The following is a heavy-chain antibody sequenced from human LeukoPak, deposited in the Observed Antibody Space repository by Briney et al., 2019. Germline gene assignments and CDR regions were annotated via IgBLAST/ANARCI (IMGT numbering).Heavy chain of an antibody. J-gene: IGHJ6*02. CDR3: ARVTTVVTEVYYGMDV. V-gene: IGHV4-31*03. D-gene: IGHD4-23*01. CDR2: IYYSGST. Sequence: SETLSLTCTVSGGSITSGDYYWSWIRQHPGKGLEWIGYIYYSGSTYYNPSLKSRVTISVDTSKNQFSLKLSSVTAADTAVYYCARVTTVVTEVYYGMDVWGQGTTVTVSS. CDR1: GGSITSGDYY.